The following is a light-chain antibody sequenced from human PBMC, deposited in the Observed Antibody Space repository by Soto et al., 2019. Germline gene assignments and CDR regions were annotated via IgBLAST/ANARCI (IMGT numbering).Light chain of an antibody. V-gene: IGKV3D-15*01. CDR1: QSVSSN. CDR2: GAA. J-gene: IGKJ5*01. CDR3: QQYNTVLPVT. Sequence: EMVMKQSPATLSLPPGEGATLSCRASQSVSSNLAWYQQKPGQAPRLLIYGAATRATGVPAGLSGSGSGTEFTLTISSLLSEDVAVHYCQQYNTVLPVTFGQGTRLEIK.